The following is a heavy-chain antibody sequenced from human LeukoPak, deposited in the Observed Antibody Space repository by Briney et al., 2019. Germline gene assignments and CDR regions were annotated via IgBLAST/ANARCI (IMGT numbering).Heavy chain of an antibody. Sequence: SETLSLTCTVSGGSISSYYWSWIRQPPGKGLEWIGYIYYSGSTNYNPSLKSRVTISVDTSKNQFSLKLSSVTAADTAVYYCARHRFGELDYWGQGTLVTVSS. V-gene: IGHV4-59*08. CDR2: IYYSGST. J-gene: IGHJ4*02. CDR3: ARHRFGELDY. CDR1: GGSISSYY. D-gene: IGHD3-10*01.